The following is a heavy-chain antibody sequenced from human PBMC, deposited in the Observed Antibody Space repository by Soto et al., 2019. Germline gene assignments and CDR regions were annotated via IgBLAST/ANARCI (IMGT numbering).Heavy chain of an antibody. Sequence: QVQLVQSGAEVKKPGSSVKVSCKASGGTFSSYTISWVRQAPGQGLEWMGRIIPILGIANYAQKFQGRVTITEDKSTSTAYLELSSLRSEDTAVYYCARDRGRDGYNYDYWGQGTLVTVSS. V-gene: IGHV1-69*08. D-gene: IGHD5-12*01. CDR2: IIPILGIA. CDR3: ARDRGRDGYNYDY. J-gene: IGHJ4*02. CDR1: GGTFSSYT.